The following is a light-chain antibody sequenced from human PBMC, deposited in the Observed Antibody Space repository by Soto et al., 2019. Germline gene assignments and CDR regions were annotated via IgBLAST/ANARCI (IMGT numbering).Light chain of an antibody. CDR1: QSISTW. J-gene: IGKJ1*01. V-gene: IGKV1-5*01. Sequence: DIQMTHSPSTLSASALYIVTITFRSSQSISTWLAWYQQKPGKAPKLLIYGASSLASGVPSRFSGSGSGTEFTLTISSLQPDDFATYYCQEHDSYSPWTFGQGTKVDIK. CDR2: GAS. CDR3: QEHDSYSPWT.